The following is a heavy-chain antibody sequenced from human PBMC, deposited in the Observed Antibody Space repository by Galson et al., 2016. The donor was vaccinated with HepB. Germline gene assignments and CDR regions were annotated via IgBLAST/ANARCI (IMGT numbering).Heavy chain of an antibody. CDR1: GFTLSGSG. V-gene: IGHV3-48*01. CDR3: ARELVRSAFDL. Sequence: SLRLSCAASGFTLSGSGLNWVRQAPGRGLAWISYISSALRPIYYADSVKGRFTISRGNAKNSVYLQMNSLRAEDTGVYYCARELVRSAFDLWGQGTMVTVSS. CDR2: ISSALRPI. D-gene: IGHD6-6*01. J-gene: IGHJ3*01.